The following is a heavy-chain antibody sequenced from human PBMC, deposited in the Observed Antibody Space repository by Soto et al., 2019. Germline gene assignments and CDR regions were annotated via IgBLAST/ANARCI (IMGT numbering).Heavy chain of an antibody. CDR2: ISAYNGNT. J-gene: IGHJ5*02. CDR3: ARGPDLRYFAWFPLGESWFDP. D-gene: IGHD3-9*01. Sequence: ASVKVSCKASGYTFTSYGISWVRQAPGQGLEWMGWISAYNGNTNYAQKLQGRVTMTTDTSTSTAYMELRSLRSDDTAVYYYARGPDLRYFAWFPLGESWFDPWGKGTRVTVPS. V-gene: IGHV1-18*01. CDR1: GYTFTSYG.